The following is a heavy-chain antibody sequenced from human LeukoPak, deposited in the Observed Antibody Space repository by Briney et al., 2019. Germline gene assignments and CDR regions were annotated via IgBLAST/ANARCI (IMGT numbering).Heavy chain of an antibody. V-gene: IGHV1-18*01. J-gene: IGHJ4*02. CDR3: TRTVLDCKNGVCYDY. D-gene: IGHD2-8*01. CDR1: GYTFTNYG. Sequence: ASVKVSCKTSGYTFTNYGISWVRQAPGQGLECMGWISPYNGNAINAQKLQGRVTVTTDTTTSTAYMELRSLRSDDTAVYYCTRTVLDCKNGVCYDYWGQGTLVTVSS. CDR2: ISPYNGNA.